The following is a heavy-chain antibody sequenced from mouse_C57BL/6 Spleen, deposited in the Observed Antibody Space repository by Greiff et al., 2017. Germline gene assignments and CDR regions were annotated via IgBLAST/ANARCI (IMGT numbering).Heavy chain of an antibody. CDR3: ARSGWYFDV. CDR1: GYTFTDYY. J-gene: IGHJ1*03. Sequence: QVQLKQSGAELVRPGASVKLSCKASGYTFTDYYINWVKQRPGQGLEWIARIYPGSGNTYYNEKFKGKATLTADKSSITAYMQLSSLTSEDSAVYFCARSGWYFDVWGTGTTVTVSS. V-gene: IGHV1-76*01. CDR2: IYPGSGNT.